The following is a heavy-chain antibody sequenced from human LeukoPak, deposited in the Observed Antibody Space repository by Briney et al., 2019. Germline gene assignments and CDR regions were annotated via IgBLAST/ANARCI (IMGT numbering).Heavy chain of an antibody. V-gene: IGHV4-28*01. D-gene: IGHD1-1*01. Sequence: SETLSLTCAVSGYSISSSNWWGWIRQPPGQGLEWIGYIYYSGSTYYNPSLKSRVTMSVDTSKNQFSLKLSSVTAVDTAVYYCARRPGTVWINKEDYYGMDVWGQGTTVTVSS. CDR1: GYSISSSNW. J-gene: IGHJ6*02. CDR3: ARRPGTVWINKEDYYGMDV. CDR2: IYYSGST.